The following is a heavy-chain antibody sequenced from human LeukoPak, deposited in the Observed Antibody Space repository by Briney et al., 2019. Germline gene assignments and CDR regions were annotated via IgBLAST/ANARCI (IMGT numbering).Heavy chain of an antibody. J-gene: IGHJ4*02. V-gene: IGHV1-69*04. CDR3: ARDGDYSSSWSIDY. Sequence: SVKVSCKASGGTFSSYAISWVRQAPAQGLDWMGRIIPILGIANYAQKSQGRVTITADQSTSTAYMELSSLRSEDTAVYYCARDGDYSSSWSIDYWGQGTLVTVS. CDR2: IIPILGIA. D-gene: IGHD6-13*01. CDR1: GGTFSSYA.